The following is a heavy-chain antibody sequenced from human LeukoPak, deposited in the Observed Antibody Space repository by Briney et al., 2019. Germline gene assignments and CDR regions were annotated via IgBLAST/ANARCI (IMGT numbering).Heavy chain of an antibody. CDR3: AKVHVWQQLVDY. J-gene: IGHJ4*02. CDR1: GFTFSSYA. V-gene: IGHV3-23*01. D-gene: IGHD6-13*01. CDR2: ISDSGGNT. Sequence: GGSLRLSCAASGFTFSSYAMSWVRQAPGKGLEWVVGISDSGGNTYYADSVKGRFTISRDNTRNTLYLQLNSLRAEDTAVYCCAKVHVWQQLVDYWGQGTLVTVSS.